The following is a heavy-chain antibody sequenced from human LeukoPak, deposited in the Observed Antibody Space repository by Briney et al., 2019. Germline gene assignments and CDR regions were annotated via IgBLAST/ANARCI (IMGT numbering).Heavy chain of an antibody. CDR3: AREVPATASFDY. V-gene: IGHV1-46*01. CDR1: GYTFTGYY. CDR2: INPSGGST. Sequence: GASVKVSCKASGYTFTGYYMHWVRQAPGQELEWMGIINPSGGSTSYAQKFQGRVTMTRDTSTSTVYMELSSLRSEDTAVYYCAREVPATASFDYWGQGTLVTVSS. J-gene: IGHJ4*02. D-gene: IGHD2-21*02.